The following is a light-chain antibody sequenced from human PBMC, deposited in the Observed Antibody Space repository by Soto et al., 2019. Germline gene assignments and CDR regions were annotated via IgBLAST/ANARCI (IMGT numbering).Light chain of an antibody. V-gene: IGKV1-9*01. Sequence: DIQLTQSPSFLSASVGDRVTITCRASQGLSSYLAWFQQKPGRAPNLLIYGASNLQSGVPSRFSGSGSGTDFTLTISNLQPEDFATYYCQQLNAYPLTFGQGTRLEIK. J-gene: IGKJ5*01. CDR3: QQLNAYPLT. CDR2: GAS. CDR1: QGLSSY.